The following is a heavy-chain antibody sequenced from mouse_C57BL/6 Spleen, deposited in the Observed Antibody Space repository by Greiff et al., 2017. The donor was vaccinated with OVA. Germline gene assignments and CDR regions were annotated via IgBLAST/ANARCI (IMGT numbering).Heavy chain of an antibody. V-gene: IGHV1-7*01. Sequence: VQLQQSGAELAKPGASVKLSCKASGYTFTSYWMHWVKQRPGQGLEWIGYINPSSGYTKYNQKFKDKATLTADKSSSTAYMQLSSLTYEDSAVYCSASPSRDPRQDFDVWGTGTTVTVSS. CDR3: ASPSRDPRQDFDV. J-gene: IGHJ1*03. CDR2: INPSSGYT. CDR1: GYTFTSYW.